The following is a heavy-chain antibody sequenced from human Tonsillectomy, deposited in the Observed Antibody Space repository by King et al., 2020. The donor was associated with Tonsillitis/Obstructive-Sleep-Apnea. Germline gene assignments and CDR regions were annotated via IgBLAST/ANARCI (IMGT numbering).Heavy chain of an antibody. Sequence: VQLQESGPGLVKPSETLSLTCTVSGGSISSYYWSWIRQPPGKGLEWIGYIYYSGSTNYNPSLKSRVTISVDTSKNQFSLKLSSVTAAEPAVYYCARVAIFGVAISPHWYYYYMDVWGKGTTVTVSS. CDR2: IYYSGST. CDR3: ARVAIFGVAISPHWYYYYMDV. J-gene: IGHJ6*03. V-gene: IGHV4-59*01. D-gene: IGHD3-3*01. CDR1: GGSISSYY.